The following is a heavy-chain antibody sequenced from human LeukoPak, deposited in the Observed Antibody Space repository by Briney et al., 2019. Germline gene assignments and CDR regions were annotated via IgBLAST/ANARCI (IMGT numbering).Heavy chain of an antibody. V-gene: IGHV3-30*18. D-gene: IGHD3-16*01. Sequence: GGSLRLSCAASGFTLSSHGMHWVRQAPGKGLEWVAFISYDGSNKYYADSVKGRFTVSRDNSNNRLYLQMSSLRAEDTAVYYCAKPRGIMIMFGAVTPFDSWGQGIQVTVSS. CDR1: GFTLSSHG. CDR3: AKPRGIMIMFGAVTPFDS. J-gene: IGHJ4*02. CDR2: ISYDGSNK.